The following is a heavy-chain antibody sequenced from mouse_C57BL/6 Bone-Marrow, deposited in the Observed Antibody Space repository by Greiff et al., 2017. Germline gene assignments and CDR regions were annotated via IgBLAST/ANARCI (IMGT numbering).Heavy chain of an antibody. D-gene: IGHD2-2*01. CDR3: ARTMVTTGLFDY. J-gene: IGHJ2*01. CDR2: IDPANGTT. Sequence: VQLQQSVAELVRPGASVKLSCTASGFNIKNTYMHWVKHRPEQGLEWIGRIDPANGTTKYAPKFQGKATKPADTSSNTAYLQLSSLTSEDTAIYYCARTMVTTGLFDYWGQGTTLTVSS. CDR1: GFNIKNTY. V-gene: IGHV14-3*01.